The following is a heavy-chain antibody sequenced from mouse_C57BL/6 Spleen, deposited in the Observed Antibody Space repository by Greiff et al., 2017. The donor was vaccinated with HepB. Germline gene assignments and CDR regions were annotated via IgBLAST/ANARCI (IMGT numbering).Heavy chain of an antibody. D-gene: IGHD2-4*01. CDR1: GYAFSSSW. J-gene: IGHJ1*03. V-gene: IGHV1-82*01. Sequence: QVQLKQSGPELVKPGASVKISCKASGYAFSSSWMNWVKQRPGKGLEWIGRIYPGDGDTNYNGKFKGKATLTADKSSSTAYMQLSSLTSEDSAVYFCARKGIYSDYDGYFDVWGTGTTVTVSS. CDR3: ARKGIYSDYDGYFDV. CDR2: IYPGDGDT.